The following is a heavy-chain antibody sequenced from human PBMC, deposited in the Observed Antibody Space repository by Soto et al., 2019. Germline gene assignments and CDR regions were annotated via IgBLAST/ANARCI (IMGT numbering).Heavy chain of an antibody. CDR2: IRARAHGGTT. CDR3: TRAYDSSPLDY. D-gene: IGHD3-22*01. CDR1: AFNFADYA. J-gene: IGHJ4*02. V-gene: IGHV3-49*04. Sequence: GGSLRLSCTASAFNFADYAMNWVRQVPGKGLEWVGFIRARAHGGTTDYAASVKGRFTIPRDDSKGIAYLQMNSLKTEDTALYYCTRAYDSSPLDYWGQGTRVTVSS.